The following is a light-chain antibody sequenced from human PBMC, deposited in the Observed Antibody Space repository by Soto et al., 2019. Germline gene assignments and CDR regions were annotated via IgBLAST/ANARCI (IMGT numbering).Light chain of an antibody. CDR3: HQSYSTLPLT. V-gene: IGKV1-39*01. CDR1: QSISSY. J-gene: IGKJ4*01. Sequence: DIQMTQSPSSLSASVGDRVTITCRASQSISSYLNWYQQRPGKAPKLLIYAASSLQSGVPSAFSGSASGTDFTLTISSLQPEDFATYYCHQSYSTLPLTFGGGTKVEIK. CDR2: AAS.